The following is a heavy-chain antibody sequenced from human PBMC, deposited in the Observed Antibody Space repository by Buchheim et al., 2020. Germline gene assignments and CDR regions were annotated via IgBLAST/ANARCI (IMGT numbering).Heavy chain of an antibody. CDR3: ARVITVVTPGDYYYGMDV. D-gene: IGHD4-23*01. CDR1: GFTFSSYA. CDR2: ISGSADHA. J-gene: IGHJ6*02. V-gene: IGHV3-23*01. Sequence: EVQLLESGGASVQPGGSLRLSCAASGFTFSSYAMTWVRQVPGKGLEWVSAISGSADHAYYADSVKGRCAISRDNSKNTLYLQMNSLRAEDTAVYYCARVITVVTPGDYYYGMDVWGQGTT.